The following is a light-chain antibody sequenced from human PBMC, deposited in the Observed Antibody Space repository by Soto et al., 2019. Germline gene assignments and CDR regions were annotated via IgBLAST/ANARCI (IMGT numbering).Light chain of an antibody. CDR2: GAY. Sequence: EIVMTQSPATLSVSPGERATLSCRASQSVSSNLAWYQQKPGQAPRLLIYGAYTRATGIPARISGSGSGTEFTLNISSLQSEDFTVYYCQQYNNWPPITFGQGKRLEIK. J-gene: IGKJ5*01. CDR3: QQYNNWPPIT. CDR1: QSVSSN. V-gene: IGKV3-15*01.